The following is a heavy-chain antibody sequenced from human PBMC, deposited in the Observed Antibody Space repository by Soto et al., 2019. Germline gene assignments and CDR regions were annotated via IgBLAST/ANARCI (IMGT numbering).Heavy chain of an antibody. CDR3: ARRRGVGLTRSSFNY. CDR2: IDRSGGDT. CDR1: GYTFNRHY. V-gene: IGHV1-46*02. Sequence: QVQLVQSGAEVRKPGASVKVSCKASGYTFNRHYIQWGRQAPGQGLEWMGMIDRSGGDTNYARKFQGRVTLTSDSCTSTVYMELSSLRSEDTGVYYCARRRGVGLTRSSFNYWGPGTIVIVSS. J-gene: IGHJ4*02. D-gene: IGHD1-26*01.